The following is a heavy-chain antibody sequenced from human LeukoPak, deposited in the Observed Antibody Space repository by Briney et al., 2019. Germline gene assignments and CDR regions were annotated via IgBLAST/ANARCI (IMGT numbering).Heavy chain of an antibody. CDR2: INPNSGGT. D-gene: IGHD5-18*01. CDR1: GYTFTGYY. CDR3: ARDPMAGTAMVNFDY. Sequence: ASVKVSCKASGYTFTGYYMHWVRQAPGQGLEWMGWINPNSGGTSYAQKFQGRVTMTRDTSISTAYMELSRLRSDDTAVYYCARDPMAGTAMVNFDYWGQGTLVTVSS. V-gene: IGHV1-2*02. J-gene: IGHJ4*02.